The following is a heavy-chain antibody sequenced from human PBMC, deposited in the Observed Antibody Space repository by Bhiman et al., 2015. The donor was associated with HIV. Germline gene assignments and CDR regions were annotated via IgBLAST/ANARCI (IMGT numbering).Heavy chain of an antibody. CDR3: AVLGYCSSTSCPHRGSYFDY. D-gene: IGHD2-2*01. CDR1: GFTFSSYG. Sequence: QVQLVESGGGVVQPGGSLRLSCAASGFTFSSYGMHWVRQAPGKGLEWVAFIRYDGSNKYYGDSVKGRFTISRDNSKNTLYLQMNSLRTEDTAVYYCAVLGYCSSTSCPHRGSYFDYWGQGTLVTVSS. V-gene: IGHV3-30*02. CDR2: IRYDGSNK. J-gene: IGHJ4*02.